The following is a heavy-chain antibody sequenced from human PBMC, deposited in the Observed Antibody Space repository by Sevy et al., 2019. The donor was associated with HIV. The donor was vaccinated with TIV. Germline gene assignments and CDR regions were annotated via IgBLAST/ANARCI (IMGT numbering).Heavy chain of an antibody. CDR3: AKDELYYYDSSGYSRGRDDAFDI. D-gene: IGHD3-22*01. V-gene: IGHV3-23*01. Sequence: GGSLGLSCAASGFTFSSYAMSWVRQAPGKGLEWVSAISGSGGSTYYADSVKGRFTISRDNSKNTLYLQMNSLRAEDTAVYYCAKDELYYYDSSGYSRGRDDAFDIWGQGTMVTVSS. J-gene: IGHJ3*02. CDR2: ISGSGGST. CDR1: GFTFSSYA.